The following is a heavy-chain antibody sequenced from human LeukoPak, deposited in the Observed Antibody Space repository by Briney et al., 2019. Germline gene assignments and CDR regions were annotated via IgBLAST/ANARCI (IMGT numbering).Heavy chain of an antibody. D-gene: IGHD6-13*01. V-gene: IGHV1-2*06. CDR2: INPNSGGT. Sequence: ASVKVSCKASGYTFTNYYMHWVRQAPGQGPEWMGRINPNSGGTNYAQKFQGRVTMTTGTSISTAYMELSTLRSDDTAVYYCARDLHSSAPGDFDYWGQGSLVTVSS. CDR1: GYTFTNYY. CDR3: ARDLHSSAPGDFDY. J-gene: IGHJ4*02.